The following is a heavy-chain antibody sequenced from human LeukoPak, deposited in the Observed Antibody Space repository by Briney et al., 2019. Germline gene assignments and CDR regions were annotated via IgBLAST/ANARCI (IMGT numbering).Heavy chain of an antibody. CDR2: IKQDGSEE. Sequence: GGPLRLSCAASGFTFRNYWMSWVRQAPGKGLECVANIKQDGSEEYYVDSVKGRFTISRDNAKNSLYLQMNSLRAGDTAVYYCARYDNGGYWGQGTLVTVSS. V-gene: IGHV3-7*01. J-gene: IGHJ4*02. CDR1: GFTFRNYW. CDR3: ARYDNGGY. D-gene: IGHD1-1*01.